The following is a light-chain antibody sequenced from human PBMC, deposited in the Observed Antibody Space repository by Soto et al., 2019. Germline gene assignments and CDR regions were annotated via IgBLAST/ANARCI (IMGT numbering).Light chain of an antibody. Sequence: DIQMTQSPSSLSASVGDSVNITCRASQGISNYLAWYQQKPGKVPTLLIYAASTLQSGVPSRFSGSGSGTDFILTISSLQPDDVATYYCHKYNSAPPLTFGGGTKVEIK. CDR3: HKYNSAPPLT. V-gene: IGKV1-27*01. CDR2: AAS. J-gene: IGKJ4*01. CDR1: QGISNY.